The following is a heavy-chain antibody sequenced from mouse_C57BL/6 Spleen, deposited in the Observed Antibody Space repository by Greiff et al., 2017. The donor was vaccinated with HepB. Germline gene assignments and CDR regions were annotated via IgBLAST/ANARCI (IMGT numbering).Heavy chain of an antibody. CDR1: GFTFSSYG. D-gene: IGHD4-1*01. CDR2: ISSGGSYT. V-gene: IGHV5-6*01. Sequence: EVKLVESGGDLVKPGGSLKLSCAASGFTFSSYGMSWVRQTPDKRLEWVATISSGGSYTYYPDSVKGRFTISRDNAKNTLYLQMSSLKSEDTAMYYCARLGLGLDYWGQGTTLTVSS. J-gene: IGHJ2*01. CDR3: ARLGLGLDY.